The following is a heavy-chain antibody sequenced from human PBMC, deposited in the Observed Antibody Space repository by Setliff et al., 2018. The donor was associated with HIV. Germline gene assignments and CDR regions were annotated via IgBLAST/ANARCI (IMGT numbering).Heavy chain of an antibody. Sequence: SETLSLTCTVSGGSISSSSYYWGWIRQPPGKGLEWIGTIYYSGNSFYNPSLKSRVTISVDTSKNQFSLNLGSVTAADTSVYYCARGYTSGYLDYWGQGSLVTVSS. CDR1: GGSISSSSYY. V-gene: IGHV4-39*01. D-gene: IGHD6-19*01. CDR2: IYYSGNS. CDR3: ARGYTSGYLDY. J-gene: IGHJ4*02.